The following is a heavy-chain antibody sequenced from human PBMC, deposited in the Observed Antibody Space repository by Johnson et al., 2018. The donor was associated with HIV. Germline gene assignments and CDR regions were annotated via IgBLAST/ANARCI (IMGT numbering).Heavy chain of an antibody. D-gene: IGHD3-22*01. CDR1: GFIFSSYG. V-gene: IGHV3-33*01. Sequence: QVQLVESGGGVVQPGRSLRLSCAASGFIFSSYGMHWVRQAPGKGLEWVAVIWYDGSNKYYADSVKGRFTISRDNSKNTLYLQMNSLRAEDTALYYCAREIRITMIKGHGGVAFDIWGQGTMVTVSS. CDR2: IWYDGSNK. CDR3: AREIRITMIKGHGGVAFDI. J-gene: IGHJ3*02.